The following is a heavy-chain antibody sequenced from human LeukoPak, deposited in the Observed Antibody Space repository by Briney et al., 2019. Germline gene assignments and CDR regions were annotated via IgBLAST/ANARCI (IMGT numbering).Heavy chain of an antibody. CDR1: GFTFSSFS. CDR3: ARDLISGDYTFDY. CDR2: ISSTSTTI. V-gene: IGHV3-48*02. D-gene: IGHD4-11*01. Sequence: GGSLRLSCAASGFTFSSFSMNWVRQAPGKGLEWVSYISSTSTTIYYADSVKVRFTVSRDNAKNSLYLQMNSLRDEDTAVYYCARDLISGDYTFDYWGQGALVTVSS. J-gene: IGHJ4*02.